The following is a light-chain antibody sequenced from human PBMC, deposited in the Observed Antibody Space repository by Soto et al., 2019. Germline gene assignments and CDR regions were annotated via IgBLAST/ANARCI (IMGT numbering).Light chain of an antibody. CDR1: SSNIGAGYG. CDR3: LSYDSSLSGWV. V-gene: IGLV1-40*01. CDR2: GNN. Sequence: QSVLTQPPSVSGAPGQRVTISCTGSSSNIGAGYGVHWYQQLPGTAPKLLIYGNNNRPSGVPDRFSGSKPGTSASLAITGLQAEDEADFYCLSYDSSLSGWVFGGGTKLTVL. J-gene: IGLJ3*02.